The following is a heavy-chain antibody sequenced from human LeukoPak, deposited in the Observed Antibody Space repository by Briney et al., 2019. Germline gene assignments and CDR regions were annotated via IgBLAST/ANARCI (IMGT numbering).Heavy chain of an antibody. Sequence: PGGSLRLSCAASGFTFSSYSMNWVRQAPGKGLEWVSSITSSSSYIYYADSVKGRFTISRDNAKNSLYLQMNSLRAEDTAVYYCAIDGAYSSSWYGGYSVNYYYMDVWGKGTTVTVSS. V-gene: IGHV3-21*04. CDR1: GFTFSSYS. CDR2: ITSSSSYI. J-gene: IGHJ6*03. D-gene: IGHD6-13*01. CDR3: AIDGAYSSSWYGGYSVNYYYMDV.